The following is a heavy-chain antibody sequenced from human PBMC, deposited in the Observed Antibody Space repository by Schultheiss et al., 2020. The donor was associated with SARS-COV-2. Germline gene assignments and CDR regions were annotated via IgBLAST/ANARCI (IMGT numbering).Heavy chain of an antibody. J-gene: IGHJ3*02. CDR2: ISGSGGST. CDR3: AKDPEIQLWSKDAFDI. D-gene: IGHD5-18*01. CDR1: GFTFSSYW. Sequence: GGSLRLSCAASGFTFSSYWMSWVRQAPGKGLEWVSAISGSGGSTYYADSVKGRFTISRDNSKNTLYLQMNSLRAEDTAVYYCAKDPEIQLWSKDAFDIWGQGTMVTVSS. V-gene: IGHV3-23*01.